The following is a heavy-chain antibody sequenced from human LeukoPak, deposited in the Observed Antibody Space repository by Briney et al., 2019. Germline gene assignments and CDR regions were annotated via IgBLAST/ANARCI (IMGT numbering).Heavy chain of an antibody. V-gene: IGHV4-59*01. CDR1: GGSISSYY. CDR3: ARGVVIAPQTFDY. J-gene: IGHJ4*02. D-gene: IGHD2-21*01. CDR2: IHYSGST. Sequence: SETLSLTCTVSGGSISSYYWGWIRQPPGKGLEWIGYIHYSGSTNYNPSLKSRVTISVDTSKNQFSLKLSSVTAADTAVYYCARGVVIAPQTFDYWGQGTLVTVSS.